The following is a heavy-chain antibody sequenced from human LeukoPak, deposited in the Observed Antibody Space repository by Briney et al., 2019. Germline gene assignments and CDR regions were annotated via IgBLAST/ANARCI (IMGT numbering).Heavy chain of an antibody. Sequence: GGSLRLSCAASGFTFSSYSMSWVRQAPGKGLEWVSSISSSSGCIYYADSVKGRFTISRDNAKNSLYLQMNSLRAEDTAVYYCASGMDTSDYYLGNFDYWGQGTLGTVSS. CDR3: ASGMDTSDYYLGNFDY. V-gene: IGHV3-21*01. CDR2: ISSSSGCI. D-gene: IGHD3-22*01. J-gene: IGHJ4*02. CDR1: GFTFSSYS.